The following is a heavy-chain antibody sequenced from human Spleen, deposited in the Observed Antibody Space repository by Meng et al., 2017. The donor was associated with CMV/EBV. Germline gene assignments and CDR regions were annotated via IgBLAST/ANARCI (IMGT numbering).Heavy chain of an antibody. J-gene: IGHJ6*02. CDR1: EFTFSKYG. CDR3: ATDLYSSPSYYYYYGMDV. Sequence: GESLKISCVASEFTFSKYGMSWVRQAPGKGLEWVSALSGSGESTYYTDSVKGRFTISRDNSKNTLYLQMNSLRAEDTAVYYCATDLYSSPSYYYYYGMDVWGQGTTVTVSS. D-gene: IGHD6-13*01. CDR2: LSGSGEST. V-gene: IGHV3-23*01.